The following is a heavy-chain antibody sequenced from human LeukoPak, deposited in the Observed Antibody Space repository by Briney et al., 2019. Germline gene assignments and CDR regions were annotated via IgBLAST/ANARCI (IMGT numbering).Heavy chain of an antibody. CDR1: GFTFSSYS. Sequence: GGSLRLSCEASGFTFSSYSMNWVRQAPGKGLEWVAYIHGSSSPVDYADSVKGRVTMSRDNTKNSLYLQMNSLRAEDTAVYYCARDHDWAFDYWGQGTLVTVSS. J-gene: IGHJ4*02. V-gene: IGHV3-48*04. CDR2: IHGSSSPV. D-gene: IGHD3-9*01. CDR3: ARDHDWAFDY.